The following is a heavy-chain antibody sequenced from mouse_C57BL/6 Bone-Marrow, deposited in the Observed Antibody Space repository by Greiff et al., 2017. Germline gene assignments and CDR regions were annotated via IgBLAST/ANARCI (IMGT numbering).Heavy chain of an antibody. J-gene: IGHJ4*01. V-gene: IGHV7-3*01. CDR1: GFTFTDYY. CDR3: ARYELYYYAMDY. CDR2: ISNKANGYTT. Sequence: VQLKESGGGLVQPGGSLSFSCAASGFTFTDYYMSWVRQPPGKALEWLGFISNKANGYTTEYSASVKGQFTISRDNSQSILYLQMNALRAEDSATYYCARYELYYYAMDYWGQGTSVTVSS.